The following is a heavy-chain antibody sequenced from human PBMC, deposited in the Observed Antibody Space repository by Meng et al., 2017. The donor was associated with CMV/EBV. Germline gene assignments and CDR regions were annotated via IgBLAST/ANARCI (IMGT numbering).Heavy chain of an antibody. V-gene: IGHV3-30*02. J-gene: IGHJ4*02. CDR1: GFTFSNAW. D-gene: IGHD2-2*01. CDR3: AKPCFVEGYHPNDY. CDR2: IRYDGSNK. Sequence: GESLKISCAASGFTFSNAWMSWVRQAPGKGLEWVAFIRYDGSNKYYADSVKGRFTISRDNSKNTLYLQMNSLRAEDTAVYYCAKPCFVEGYHPNDYWGQGTLVTVSS.